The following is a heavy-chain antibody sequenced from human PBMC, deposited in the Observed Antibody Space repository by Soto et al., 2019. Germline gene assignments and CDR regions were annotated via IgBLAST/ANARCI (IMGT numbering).Heavy chain of an antibody. Sequence: SETLSLTCAVVGGSVSGNYWGWIRQSPGKGLEWIGEINDSGRTSYNPSLKSRVTISVDTSKNQISLKVNSVTAADTAVYYCARTEWSFDTWGQGTLVPVSS. CDR3: ARTEWSFDT. V-gene: IGHV4-34*01. CDR1: GGSVSGNY. J-gene: IGHJ5*02. CDR2: INDSGRT. D-gene: IGHD2-8*01.